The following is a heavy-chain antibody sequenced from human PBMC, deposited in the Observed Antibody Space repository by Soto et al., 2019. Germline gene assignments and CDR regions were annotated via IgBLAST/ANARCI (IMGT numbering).Heavy chain of an antibody. CDR2: IIPMFGTA. V-gene: IGHV1-69*12. D-gene: IGHD5-18*01. Sequence: QVQLVQSGAEVKKPESSVKVSCKAPGGTFSTYAISWVRQAPGQGLEWMGGIIPMFGTANYAQRFQDRVTSTADEPTNPVYMALSSLRSEDTAVYFCASGIQLWLRRINNGYSGWGQGTLVTVSS. CDR1: GGTFSTYA. J-gene: IGHJ4*02. CDR3: ASGIQLWLRRINNGYSG.